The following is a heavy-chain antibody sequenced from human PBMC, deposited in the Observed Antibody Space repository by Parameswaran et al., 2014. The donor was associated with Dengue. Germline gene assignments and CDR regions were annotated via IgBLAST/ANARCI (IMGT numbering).Heavy chain of an antibody. CDR2: IIPIFGTA. D-gene: IGHD3-9*01. V-gene: IGHV1-69*01. CDR3: ARDSGGFYDILTGYPKSDAFDI. Sequence: WVRQAPGQGLEWMGGIIPIFGTANYAQKFQGRVTITADESTSTAYMELSSLRSEDTAVYYCARDSGGFYDILTGYPKSDAFDIWGQGTMVTVSS. J-gene: IGHJ3*02.